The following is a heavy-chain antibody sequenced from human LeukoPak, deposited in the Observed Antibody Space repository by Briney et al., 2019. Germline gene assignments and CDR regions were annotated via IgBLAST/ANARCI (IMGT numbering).Heavy chain of an antibody. D-gene: IGHD1-26*01. CDR3: ARDDRSPYSGSQT. CDR2: ISSSSSYI. CDR1: GFTFSTSA. Sequence: PGGSLRLSCAASGFTFSTSAMSWVRQAPGKGLEWVSSISSSSSYIYFADSAKGRFTISRDNAKNSLYLQMNSLRAEDTAVYYCARDDRSPYSGSQTWGQGTLVTVSS. V-gene: IGHV3-21*01. J-gene: IGHJ5*02.